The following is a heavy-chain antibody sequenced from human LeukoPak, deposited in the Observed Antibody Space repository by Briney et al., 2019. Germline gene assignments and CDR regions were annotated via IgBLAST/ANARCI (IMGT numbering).Heavy chain of an antibody. CDR2: ISWNSGSI. CDR1: GFTFDDYA. V-gene: IGHV3-9*01. D-gene: IGHD5-18*01. Sequence: GRSLRLSCAASGFTFDDYAMHWVRQAPGKGLEWVSGISWNSGSIGYADSVKGRFTISRDNAKNSLYLQMNSLRAEDKALYYCAKDMGGYSYGSPFDYWGQGTLVTVSS. CDR3: AKDMGGYSYGSPFDY. J-gene: IGHJ4*02.